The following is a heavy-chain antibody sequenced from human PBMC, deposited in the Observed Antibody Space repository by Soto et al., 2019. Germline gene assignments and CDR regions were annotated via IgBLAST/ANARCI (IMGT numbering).Heavy chain of an antibody. J-gene: IGHJ6*02. D-gene: IGHD3-3*01. CDR2: ISYDGSNK. Sequence: QVQLVESGGGVVQPGRSLRLSCAASGFTFSSYAMHWVRQAPGKGLEWVAVISYDGSNKYYADSVKGRFTISRDNSKNTLYLQMNSLRAEDTAVYYCARAPSGFWSPYGMDVWGQGTTVTVSS. CDR3: ARAPSGFWSPYGMDV. V-gene: IGHV3-30-3*01. CDR1: GFTFSSYA.